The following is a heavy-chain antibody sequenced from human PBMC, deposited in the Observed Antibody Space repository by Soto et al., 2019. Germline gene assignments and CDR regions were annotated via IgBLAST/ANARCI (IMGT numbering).Heavy chain of an antibody. CDR1: GGTFSSYA. CDR3: ARGTSGGATVDGMDV. J-gene: IGHJ6*02. CDR2: IIPIFGTA. V-gene: IGHV1-69*01. D-gene: IGHD1-26*01. Sequence: QVQLVQSGAEVKKPGSSVKVSCKASGGTFSSYAISWVRQAPGQGLEWMGGIIPIFGTANYAQKFQGRVKIDADESTSTAYRELSSLRSEDTAGYYRARGTSGGATVDGMDVWGQGTTVNVSS.